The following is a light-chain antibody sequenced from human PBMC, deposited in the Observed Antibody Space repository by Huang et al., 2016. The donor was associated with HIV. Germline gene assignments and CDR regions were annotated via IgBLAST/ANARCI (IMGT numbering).Light chain of an antibody. Sequence: IQLTQSPSSLSASVGDRVTITCRASQAISNYLAWYKQKPGKAPKLLIYAASSLQSGVPSRFSGSGSGTDFTLTISSLQPEDFATYYCQQLNSYPLTFGGGTKVEI. V-gene: IGKV1-9*01. J-gene: IGKJ4*01. CDR2: AAS. CDR1: QAISNY. CDR3: QQLNSYPLT.